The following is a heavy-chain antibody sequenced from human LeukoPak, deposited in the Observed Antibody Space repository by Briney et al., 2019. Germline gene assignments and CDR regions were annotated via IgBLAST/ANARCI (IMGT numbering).Heavy chain of an antibody. CDR2: ISYDGSTE. V-gene: IGHV3-30*18. Sequence: GGSLRLSCAASGFTFSSYGIHWVRQAPGKGLEWVAFISYDGSTEYYADSVGGRFTISRDNSKNTLYVQMNSLRAEDTAVYYCAKDERWRRSDFHGGFDYWGQGALVTVSS. J-gene: IGHJ4*02. CDR3: AKDERWRRSDFHGGFDY. CDR1: GFTFSSYG. D-gene: IGHD2-21*02.